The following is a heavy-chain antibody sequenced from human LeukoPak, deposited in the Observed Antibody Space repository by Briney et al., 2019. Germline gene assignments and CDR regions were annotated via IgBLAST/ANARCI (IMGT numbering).Heavy chain of an antibody. V-gene: IGHV4-59*01. J-gene: IGHJ6*03. CDR1: GGSISSYY. Sequence: SETLSLTCTVSGGSISSYYWSWIRQPLGKGPEWIGYIYSNGITNYNPSLKRRITISVDTSMNQFSLKLRSLSAADTAVYYCAIIDLSTSGYYGHCGYDYRDVWGKGTTVTVSS. D-gene: IGHD3-22*01. CDR2: IYSNGIT. CDR3: AIIDLSTSGYYGHCGYDYRDV.